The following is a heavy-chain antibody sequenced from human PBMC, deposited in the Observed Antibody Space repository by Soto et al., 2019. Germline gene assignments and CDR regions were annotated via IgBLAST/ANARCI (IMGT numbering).Heavy chain of an antibody. J-gene: IGHJ4*02. CDR2: ISYSGST. V-gene: IGHV4-59*01. CDR3: ARLEGAVAAGY. D-gene: IGHD6-19*01. CDR1: GVSFSSYY. Sequence: QVQLQESGPGLVKPSETLSLTCAVSGVSFSSYYWTWIRQPPGKGLEWIAYISYSGSTNYNPSLKSRVSISVDTSKNQFSLKLTSVTTAVTAVYYCARLEGAVAAGYWGQGTLVTVSS.